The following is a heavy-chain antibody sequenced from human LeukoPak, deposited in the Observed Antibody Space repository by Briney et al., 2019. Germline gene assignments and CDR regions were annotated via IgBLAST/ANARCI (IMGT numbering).Heavy chain of an antibody. V-gene: IGHV4-39*01. Sequence: SETLSLTCTVSSGSISSSSYYWGWIRQHPGKGLEWIGSIYYSGNTYYNPSLKSRVTISVDPSKNQFSLKLRSVTAADTAVYYCASAVAGTQALDYWGQGTLVTVSS. J-gene: IGHJ4*02. CDR1: SGSISSSSYY. D-gene: IGHD6-19*01. CDR2: IYYSGNT. CDR3: ASAVAGTQALDY.